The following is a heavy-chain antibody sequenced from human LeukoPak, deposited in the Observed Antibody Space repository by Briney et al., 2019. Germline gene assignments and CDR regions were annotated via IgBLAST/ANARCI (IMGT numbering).Heavy chain of an antibody. V-gene: IGHV4-59*08. Sequence: SETLSLTCTVSGVSISSYYWSWIRQPPGKGLEWIGYIYNSGITNYNPSLKSRVTILLDTSKKQFSLKLSSVTAADTAVYYCASVWFGELDYWGQGTLVTVSS. D-gene: IGHD3-10*01. CDR3: ASVWFGELDY. J-gene: IGHJ4*02. CDR2: IYNSGIT. CDR1: GVSISSYY.